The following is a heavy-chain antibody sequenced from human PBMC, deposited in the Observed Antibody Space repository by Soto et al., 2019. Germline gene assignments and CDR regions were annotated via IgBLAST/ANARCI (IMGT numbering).Heavy chain of an antibody. CDR3: GREEDYYYYMDV. V-gene: IGHV1-69*04. Sequence: SVKVSCKAAGYTFTSYDISWGRQAPGQGLEWMGRIIPILGIANYAQKFQGRVTITADKSTSTAYMELSSLRSEDTAVYYCGREEDYYYYMDVWGKGTTVTVSS. J-gene: IGHJ6*03. CDR2: IIPILGIA. CDR1: GYTFTSYD.